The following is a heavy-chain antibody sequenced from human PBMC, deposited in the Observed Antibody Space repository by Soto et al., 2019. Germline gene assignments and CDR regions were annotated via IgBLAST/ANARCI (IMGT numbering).Heavy chain of an antibody. CDR2: INPSGGST. CDR3: ARDSRGSIFGVVMIYYYYGMDV. D-gene: IGHD3-3*01. Sequence: RASVKVSCKASGYTFTSYYMHWVRQAPGQGLEWMGIINPSGGSTSYAQKFQGRVTMTRDTSTSTVYMELSSLRSEDTAVYYCARDSRGSIFGVVMIYYYYGMDVWGQGTTVTVSS. J-gene: IGHJ6*02. CDR1: GYTFTSYY. V-gene: IGHV1-46*01.